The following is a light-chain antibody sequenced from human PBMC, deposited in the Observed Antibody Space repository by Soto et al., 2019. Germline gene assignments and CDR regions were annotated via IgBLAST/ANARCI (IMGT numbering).Light chain of an antibody. CDR2: DAS. CDR3: QQYNSYSGT. Sequence: DIQMTQSPSTLSASVGDRVTITCRASQSISSWLAWYQQKPGKAPELLIYDASSLESGVPSRFSGSGSGTGFTLTISSLQPDDFATYYCQQYNSYSGTFGQGTKVEIK. CDR1: QSISSW. V-gene: IGKV1-5*01. J-gene: IGKJ1*01.